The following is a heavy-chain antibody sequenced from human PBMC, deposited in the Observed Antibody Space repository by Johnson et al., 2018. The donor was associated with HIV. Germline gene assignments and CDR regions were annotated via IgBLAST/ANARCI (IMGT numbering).Heavy chain of an antibody. Sequence: QVQLVESGGGVVQSGRSLRLSCAASGFTFSSYAMHWVRQAPGKGLEWVAVISYDGSNKYYADSVKGRFTISRDNSKNTLYLQMNSLRAEDTAVYYCARDHDGQQLGAFHAYDMWGQGTMVTVSS. CDR2: ISYDGSNK. J-gene: IGHJ3*02. CDR3: ARDHDGQQLGAFHAYDM. CDR1: GFTFSSYA. D-gene: IGHD6-13*01. V-gene: IGHV3-30*04.